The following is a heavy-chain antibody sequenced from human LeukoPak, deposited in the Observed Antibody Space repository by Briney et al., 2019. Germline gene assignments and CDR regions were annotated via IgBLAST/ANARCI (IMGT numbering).Heavy chain of an antibody. CDR2: ISSSSSTI. Sequence: GSLRLSCAASGFTFSSYSMLWVRQAPGKGLEWVSYISSSSSTIYYADSVKGRFTISRDNAKNSLYLQMNSLRAEDTAVYYCAELGITMIGGVWGKGTTVTISS. D-gene: IGHD3-10*02. V-gene: IGHV3-48*01. CDR1: GFTFSSYS. J-gene: IGHJ6*04. CDR3: AELGITMIGGV.